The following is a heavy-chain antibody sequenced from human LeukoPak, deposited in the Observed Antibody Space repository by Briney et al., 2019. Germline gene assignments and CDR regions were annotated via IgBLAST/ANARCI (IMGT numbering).Heavy chain of an antibody. CDR1: GFTFSSYA. V-gene: IGHV3-30*04. D-gene: IGHD3-10*01. J-gene: IGHJ6*02. CDR3: AREARGAIALYYYGMDV. CDR2: ISYDGSNK. Sequence: AGGSLRLSCAASGFTFSSYAMHWVRQAPGKGLEWVAVISYDGSNKHYADSVKGRFTISRDNSKNTLYLQMNSLRAEDTAVYYCAREARGAIALYYYGMDVWGQGTTVTVSS.